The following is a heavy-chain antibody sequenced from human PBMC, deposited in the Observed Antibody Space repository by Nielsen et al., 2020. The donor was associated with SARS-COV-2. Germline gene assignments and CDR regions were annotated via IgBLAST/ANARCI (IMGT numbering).Heavy chain of an antibody. Sequence: GGSLRLSCAASGFTFGDYAMHWVRQAPGKGLEWVSAISWNSGSIGYADSVKGRFTISRDNAKNSLYLQMNSLRAEDTALYYCAKLNYYDSSGDYWGQGTLVTVSS. V-gene: IGHV3-9*01. J-gene: IGHJ4*02. CDR2: ISWNSGSI. CDR3: AKLNYYDSSGDY. CDR1: GFTFGDYA. D-gene: IGHD3-22*01.